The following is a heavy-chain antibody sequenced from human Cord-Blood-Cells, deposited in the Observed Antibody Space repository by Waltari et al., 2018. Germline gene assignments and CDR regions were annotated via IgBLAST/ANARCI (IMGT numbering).Heavy chain of an antibody. J-gene: IGHJ4*02. Sequence: EVQLVESGGGLVQPGGSLKLSCAASGFTFSGSAMHWVRQASGKGVEWFGRIRRKANRYATAYAESVKGRFTISRDDAKNTAYLQMNSLKTEDTAVYYCTRQGPVVGATDYWGQGTLVTVSS. D-gene: IGHD1-26*01. CDR3: TRQGPVVGATDY. V-gene: IGHV3-73*02. CDR1: GFTFSGSA. CDR2: IRRKANRYAT.